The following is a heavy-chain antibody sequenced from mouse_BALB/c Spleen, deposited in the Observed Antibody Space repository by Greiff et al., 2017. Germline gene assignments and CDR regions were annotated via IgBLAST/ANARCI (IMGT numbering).Heavy chain of an antibody. V-gene: IGHV1-14*01. CDR1: GYTFTSYV. J-gene: IGHJ2*01. CDR3: ARWAYYGNYDFDY. D-gene: IGHD2-10*01. Sequence: EVQLQQSGPELVKPGASVKMSCKASGYTFTSYVMHWVKQKPGQGLEWIGYINPYNDGTKYNEKFKGKATLTSDKSSSTAYMELSSLTSEDSAVYYCARWAYYGNYDFDYWGQGTTLTVSS. CDR2: INPYNDGT.